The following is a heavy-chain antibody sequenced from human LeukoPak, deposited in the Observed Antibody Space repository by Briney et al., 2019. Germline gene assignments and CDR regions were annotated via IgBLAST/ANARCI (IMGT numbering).Heavy chain of an antibody. CDR2: ISSSSSYI. D-gene: IGHD5-18*01. J-gene: IGHJ4*02. CDR3: ARESSPGYSYGYPLAY. Sequence: PGGSLRLSCAASGFTFSSYSMNWVRQAPGKGLEWVSSISSSSSYIYYADSVKGRFTISRDNAKNSLYLQMNSLRADDTAVYYSARESSPGYSYGYPLAYWGQGTLVTVSS. CDR1: GFTFSSYS. V-gene: IGHV3-21*01.